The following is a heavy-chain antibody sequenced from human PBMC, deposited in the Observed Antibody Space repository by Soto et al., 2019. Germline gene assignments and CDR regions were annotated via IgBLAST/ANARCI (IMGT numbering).Heavy chain of an antibody. CDR3: ASPRMAGPYYFDY. Sequence: SETLSLTCTVSGGSISSYDWSWIRQPPGKGLEWMGYSDYSGSTNYNPSLKSRVTISVDTSKNPFSLKLSPVTAADTAVYYCASPRMAGPYYFDYWGQGPLVTLPS. V-gene: IGHV4-59*08. CDR1: GGSISSYD. J-gene: IGHJ4*02. D-gene: IGHD2-8*01. CDR2: SDYSGST.